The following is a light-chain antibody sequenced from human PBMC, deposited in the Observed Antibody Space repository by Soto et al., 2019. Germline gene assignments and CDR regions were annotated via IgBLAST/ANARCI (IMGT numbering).Light chain of an antibody. CDR2: EVS. Sequence: QSALTQPASVSGSPGQSITISCTGTSSDVGGYNYVSWYQQHPGKAAKLMIYEVSNRPSGVSNRFSGSKSGNTASLTISGLQAEDDADYYCSSYTSSSTLVFGGGTKLIVL. V-gene: IGLV2-14*01. J-gene: IGLJ2*01. CDR3: SSYTSSSTLV. CDR1: SSDVGGYNY.